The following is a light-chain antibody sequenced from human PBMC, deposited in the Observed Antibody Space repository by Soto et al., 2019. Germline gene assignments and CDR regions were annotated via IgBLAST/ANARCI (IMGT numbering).Light chain of an antibody. CDR2: EAS. CDR3: QQYNSYPIT. V-gene: IGKV1-5*01. Sequence: DIQMTQSPATLSASVGDRVTITCRASQSITRLLTWYQHKPGQAPKLLIYEASSLQSGVPSRFSGSGSGTDFALTISGLQPDDFASYYCQQYNSYPITFGQGTRLEIK. J-gene: IGKJ5*01. CDR1: QSITRL.